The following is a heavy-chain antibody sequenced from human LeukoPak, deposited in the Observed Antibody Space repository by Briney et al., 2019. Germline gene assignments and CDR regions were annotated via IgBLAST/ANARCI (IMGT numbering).Heavy chain of an antibody. J-gene: IGHJ6*02. CDR2: ISGSGGST. Sequence: GGSLRLSCAASGLTFSSYAMSWVRQAPGKGLEWVSAISGSGGSTYYADSVKGRFTISRDNSKNTLYLQMNSLRAEDTAVYYCAGIYDYVWGSYRAAGYYYYYGMDVWGQGTTVTVSS. V-gene: IGHV3-23*01. D-gene: IGHD3-16*02. CDR1: GLTFSSYA. CDR3: AGIYDYVWGSYRAAGYYYYYGMDV.